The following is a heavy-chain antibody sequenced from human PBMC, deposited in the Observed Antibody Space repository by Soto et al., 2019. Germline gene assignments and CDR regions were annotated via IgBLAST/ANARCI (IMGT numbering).Heavy chain of an antibody. J-gene: IGHJ4*02. CDR1: GVSMTSTTYY. V-gene: IGHV4-39*01. CDR2: IYYSGST. Sequence: SATLSLTCTVSGVSMTSTTYYWGWIRQSPGKRLEWIGSIYYSGSTFYNPSLKSRLTISVDTSKNVFSLDLTSVTAADSAKYYCVRNDVRQGRIDYWGQGNLVT. D-gene: IGHD3-16*01. CDR3: VRNDVRQGRIDY.